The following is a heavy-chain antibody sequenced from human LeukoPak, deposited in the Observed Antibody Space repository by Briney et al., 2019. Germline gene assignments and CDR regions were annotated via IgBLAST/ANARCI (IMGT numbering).Heavy chain of an antibody. D-gene: IGHD3-22*01. CDR3: ARRDYYYDISGYQYFFDY. V-gene: IGHV5-51*01. J-gene: IGHJ4*02. CDR2: IYPGDSET. CDR1: GYSFSTYW. Sequence: GESLKISCKGSGYSFSTYWIGWVRQMPGKGLEWMGVIYPGDSETRYRPSFQGQVTISADKSINTAYLQWSSLKASDTAMYYCARRDYYYDISGYQYFFDYWGQGTLVTVSS.